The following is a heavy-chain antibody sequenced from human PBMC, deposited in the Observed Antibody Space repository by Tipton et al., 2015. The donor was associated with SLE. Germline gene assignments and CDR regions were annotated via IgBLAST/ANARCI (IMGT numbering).Heavy chain of an antibody. D-gene: IGHD4-17*01. CDR1: GFTFSSYG. J-gene: IGHJ2*01. CDR2: IWYDGSNR. V-gene: IGHV3-33*06. Sequence: SLRLSCAASGFTFSSYGMHWVRQAPGKGLEWVAVIWYDGSNRYYVNSVKGRFTISRDNSKNTLYLQMNSLRADDTAWYYCTKVDLYGDSAPLYFDLCGRGTLVTVAS. CDR3: TKVDLYGDSAPLYFDL.